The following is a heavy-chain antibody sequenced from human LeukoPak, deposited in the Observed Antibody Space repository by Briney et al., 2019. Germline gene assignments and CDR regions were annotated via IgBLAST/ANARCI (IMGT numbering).Heavy chain of an antibody. CDR2: IRSKAYGGTT. V-gene: IGHV3-49*03. J-gene: IGHJ4*02. D-gene: IGHD3-22*01. CDR1: GFTFGDYA. CDR3: TREAPGGDYYDSSGYGTSY. Sequence: GGSLRLSCTASGFTFGDYAMSWFRQAPGKGLEWVGFIRSKAYGGTTEYAASVKGRFTISRDDSKSIAYLQMTSLKTEDTAVYYCTREAPGGDYYDSSGYGTSYWGQGTLVTVSS.